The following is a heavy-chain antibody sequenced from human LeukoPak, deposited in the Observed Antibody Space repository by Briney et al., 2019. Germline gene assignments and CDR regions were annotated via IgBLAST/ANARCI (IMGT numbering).Heavy chain of an antibody. CDR1: GFSFGSYP. Sequence: GGSLRLSCVVSGFSFGSYPMSWVRQAPGKGLEWISVISETGDVTHYADSMKGRFTISRDNIKNTLNLQMNSLRAEDTAIYYCARDSSHYLGSSDYWGQGTLVTVSS. V-gene: IGHV3-23*01. CDR3: ARDSSHYLGSSDY. D-gene: IGHD6-6*01. CDR2: ISETGDVT. J-gene: IGHJ4*02.